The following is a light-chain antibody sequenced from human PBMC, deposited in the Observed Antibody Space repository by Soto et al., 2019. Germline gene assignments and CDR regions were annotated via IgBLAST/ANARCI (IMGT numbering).Light chain of an antibody. CDR3: QQYGSSPPWT. CDR1: QSVSSSY. CDR2: GAS. Sequence: ESVLTQSPCTMSLSPGERATLSCRASQSVSSSYLAWYQQKPGQAPRLLIYGASSRATGIPDRFSGSGSGTDSTLTISRLEPEDFAVYFCQQYGSSPPWTFGQGTKVEIK. V-gene: IGKV3-20*01. J-gene: IGKJ1*01.